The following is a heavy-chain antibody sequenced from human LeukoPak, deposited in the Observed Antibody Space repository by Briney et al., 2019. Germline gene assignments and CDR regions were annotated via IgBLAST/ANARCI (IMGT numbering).Heavy chain of an antibody. CDR3: AREGGDGDYYYYMDV. V-gene: IGHV3-23*01. Sequence: PGGSLRLSCAASGFTFSSYAMSWVRQAPGKGLEWVSAISGSGGSTYYADSVKGRFTISRDNSKNTLYLQMTSLRAEDTAVYFCAREGGDGDYYYYMDVWGKGTTVTVSS. J-gene: IGHJ6*03. D-gene: IGHD2-21*02. CDR2: ISGSGGST. CDR1: GFTFSSYA.